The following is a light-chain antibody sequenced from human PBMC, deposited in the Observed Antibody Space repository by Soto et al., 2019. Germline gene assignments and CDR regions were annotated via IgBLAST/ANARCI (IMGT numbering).Light chain of an antibody. CDR2: GAS. CDR3: QQHNNGPLST. V-gene: IGKV3-15*01. CDR1: QSVSSS. J-gene: IGKJ5*01. Sequence: EIVMTQSPATLSVSPGERATLSCRASQSVSSSLAWYQQKPGQAPRLLIYGASTRAIGVPARFSGSGSGTEFTLTISSLQSEDFAVYYWQQHNNGPLSTFGQGTRLDIK.